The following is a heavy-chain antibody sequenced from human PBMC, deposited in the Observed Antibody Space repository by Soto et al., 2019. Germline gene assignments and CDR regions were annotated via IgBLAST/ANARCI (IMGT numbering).Heavy chain of an antibody. J-gene: IGHJ4*02. CDR1: GGSINTYY. V-gene: IGHV4-59*08. Sequence: QVQLQESGPGLVKPSETLSLTCTVPGGSINTYYWSWIRQSPGKGLEWIGNIYHSGSTNYNPSLKSRVTISVDPSKKQFSLKLSSVTAADTAVYYCAGLRPRKDKNFDYWGQGTLVTVSS. CDR2: IYHSGST. CDR3: AGLRPRKDKNFDY. D-gene: IGHD2-15*01.